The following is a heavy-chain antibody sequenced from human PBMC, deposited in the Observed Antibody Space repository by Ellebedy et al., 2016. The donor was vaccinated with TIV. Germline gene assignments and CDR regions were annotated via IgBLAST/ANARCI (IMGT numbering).Heavy chain of an antibody. J-gene: IGHJ4*02. CDR3: AKDRDDYGDYVFDY. CDR2: ISGSGGSI. D-gene: IGHD4-17*01. CDR1: GFTFPNYA. V-gene: IGHV3-23*01. Sequence: GESLKISXAASGFTFPNYAMSWVRQAPGKGLEWVSAISGSGGSIYYADSVKGRFTISRDNSKSTLYLQMNSLRAEDTAVYYCAKDRDDYGDYVFDYWGQGTLVIVSS.